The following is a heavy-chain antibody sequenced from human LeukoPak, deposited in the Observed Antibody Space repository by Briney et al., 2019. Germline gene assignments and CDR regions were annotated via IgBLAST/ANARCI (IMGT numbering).Heavy chain of an antibody. CDR2: INPNSGGT. CDR3: ARDFRAAMVSDWFDP. V-gene: IGHV1-2*02. J-gene: IGHJ5*02. CDR1: GYTFTGYY. Sequence: ASVKVSCKASGYTFTGYYMHWVRQAPGQGLEWMGWINPNSGGTNYAQKFQGRVTMTRDTSISTAYMELSRLRSDDAAVYYCARDFRAAMVSDWFDPWGQGTLVTVSS. D-gene: IGHD5-18*01.